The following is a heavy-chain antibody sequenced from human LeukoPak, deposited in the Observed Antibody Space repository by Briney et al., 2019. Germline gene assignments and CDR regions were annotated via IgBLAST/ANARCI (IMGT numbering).Heavy chain of an antibody. D-gene: IGHD3-10*01. CDR1: GGSISSFY. CDR2: VFTSGST. J-gene: IGHJ4*02. CDR3: ARVRSYYGSVTGKSYYFDY. V-gene: IGHV4-4*07. Sequence: SETLSLTCTVSGGSISSFYWSWIRHSAGKGLEWIGRVFTSGSTNYNPSLKSRVTILVDTSKNQFSLKLRSVTAADTAVYYCARVRSYYGSVTGKSYYFDYWGQGTLVTVSS.